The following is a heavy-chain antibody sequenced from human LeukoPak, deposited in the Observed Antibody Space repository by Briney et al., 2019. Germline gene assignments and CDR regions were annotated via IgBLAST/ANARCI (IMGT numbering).Heavy chain of an antibody. Sequence: GGSLRLSCAAFGFTFNTYTMNWVRQAPGKGLEWVSSISSSSSFISYPGSVKGRFTISRDNARNSLYLQMNSLRAEDTAVYYCARVDFAPRALDYWGQGTLVTVSS. CDR3: ARVDFAPRALDY. J-gene: IGHJ4*02. CDR1: GFTFNTYT. V-gene: IGHV3-21*01. CDR2: ISSSSSFI.